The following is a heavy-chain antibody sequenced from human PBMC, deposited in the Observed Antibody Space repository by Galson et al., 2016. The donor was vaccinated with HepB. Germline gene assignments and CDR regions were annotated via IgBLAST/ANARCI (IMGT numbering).Heavy chain of an antibody. CDR2: IYQSGST. CDR3: ATQSHHPLLKWSYGPTFGDY. Sequence: SETLSLTCAVSGGSVSSSNWWIWVRQPPGKGLEWIGEIYQSGSTNYNPSLKSRVTISLDKSKNQFSLKLRSVTAADTAVYYCATQSHHPLLKWSYGPTFGDYWGQGTLVTVSS. CDR1: GGSVSSSNW. V-gene: IGHV4-4*02. D-gene: IGHD1-26*01. J-gene: IGHJ4*02.